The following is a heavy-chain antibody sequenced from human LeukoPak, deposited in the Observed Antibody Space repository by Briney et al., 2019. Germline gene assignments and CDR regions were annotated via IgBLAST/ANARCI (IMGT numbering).Heavy chain of an antibody. D-gene: IGHD2-2*03. J-gene: IGHJ4*02. V-gene: IGHV3-64*01. Sequence: GGSLRLSCAASGFTFGSYAMHWVRQAPGKGLEYVSAITNDGGTTFYTNSVKGRFTISRDNSKNTLFLQMGSLRPEDMAVYYCARVDDFTYDFWGQGTLVTVSS. CDR1: GFTFGSYA. CDR2: ITNDGGTT. CDR3: ARVDDFTYDF.